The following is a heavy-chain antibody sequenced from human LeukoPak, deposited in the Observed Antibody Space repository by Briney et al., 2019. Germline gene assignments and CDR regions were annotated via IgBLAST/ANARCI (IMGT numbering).Heavy chain of an antibody. Sequence: PSETLSLTCTVSGYSISSGYYWGWIRQPPGKGLEWIGSIYHSGSIYYNPSLKSRVTISVDTSKNQFSLKLSSVTAADTAVYYCARESRSSSQHYWGQGTLVTVSS. CDR3: ARESRSSSQHY. D-gene: IGHD6-13*01. J-gene: IGHJ4*02. CDR1: GYSISSGYY. V-gene: IGHV4-38-2*02. CDR2: IYHSGSI.